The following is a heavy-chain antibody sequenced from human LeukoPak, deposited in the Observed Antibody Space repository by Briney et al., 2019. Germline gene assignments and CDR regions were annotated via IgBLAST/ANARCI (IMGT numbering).Heavy chain of an antibody. J-gene: IGHJ3*02. CDR2: IYVADSDT. D-gene: IGHD2-15*01. V-gene: IGHV5-51*01. Sequence: GESLKISCQGSGHIFTSSWIGWVRQMPGKGLEWMGIIYVADSDTRYSPSFQGQVTISADKATSTAYLQWSSLKASDTAIYYCAKQKYCSGPTCFPDYDAFEIWGQGTMVSVSS. CDR3: AKQKYCSGPTCFPDYDAFEI. CDR1: GHIFTSSW.